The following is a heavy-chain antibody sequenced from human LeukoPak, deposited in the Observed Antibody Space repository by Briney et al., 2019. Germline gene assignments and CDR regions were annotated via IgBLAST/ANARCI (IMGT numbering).Heavy chain of an antibody. D-gene: IGHD3-10*01. CDR2: IYLGDSDT. Sequence: GESLKISCKGSGYSFTNYWIGWVRQMPGKGLEWMGIIYLGDSDTKYSPSFQGQVTISADKSLSTAYLQWSSLKASDTAMYYCARHWGLGYYGSGSYYPWFDPWGQGTLVTVSS. V-gene: IGHV5-51*01. CDR1: GYSFTNYW. J-gene: IGHJ5*02. CDR3: ARHWGLGYYGSGSYYPWFDP.